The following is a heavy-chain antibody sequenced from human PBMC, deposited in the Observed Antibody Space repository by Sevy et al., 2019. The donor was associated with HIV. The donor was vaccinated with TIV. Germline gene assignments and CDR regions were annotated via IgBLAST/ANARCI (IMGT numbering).Heavy chain of an antibody. D-gene: IGHD3-16*01. J-gene: IGHJ4*02. Sequence: GGSLRLSCAASGFTFSSYAMSWVRQAPGKGLEWVSAISGSGGSTYYADSVKGRFTISRDNSKNTLYLQMNSLRAEDTAVYYCAKVGFMMVSGGGFDYWGQGTLVTVSS. CDR3: AKVGFMMVSGGGFDY. CDR1: GFTFSSYA. CDR2: ISGSGGST. V-gene: IGHV3-23*01.